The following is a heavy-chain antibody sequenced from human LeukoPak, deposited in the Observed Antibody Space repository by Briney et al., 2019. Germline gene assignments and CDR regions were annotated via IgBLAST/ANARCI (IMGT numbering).Heavy chain of an antibody. CDR1: GFTFSNYA. CDR3: GRDPNGDYVGAFDF. CDR2: ITGDGGGT. D-gene: IGHD4-17*01. Sequence: PGGSLRLSCAASGFTFSNYAMTWVRLVPGKGLEWASSITGDGGGTSFADSVRSRFTVSRDNSKNTLYLQMYSLRAEDTAIYYCGRDPNGDYVGAFDFWGQGTLVTVSS. V-gene: IGHV3-23*01. J-gene: IGHJ3*01.